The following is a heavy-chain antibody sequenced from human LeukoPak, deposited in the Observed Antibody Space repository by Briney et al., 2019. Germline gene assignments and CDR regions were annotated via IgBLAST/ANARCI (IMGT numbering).Heavy chain of an antibody. CDR3: ARRGRYYDILTGYYRDLGDY. V-gene: IGHV4-34*01. CDR2: INHSGST. Sequence: GSLRLSCAASGFTFSSYAMSWVRQPPGKGLEWIGEINHSGSTNYNPSLKSRVTISVDTSKNQFSLKLSSVTAADTAVYYCARRGRYYDILTGYYRDLGDYWGQGTLVTVSS. CDR1: GFTFSSYA. D-gene: IGHD3-9*01. J-gene: IGHJ4*02.